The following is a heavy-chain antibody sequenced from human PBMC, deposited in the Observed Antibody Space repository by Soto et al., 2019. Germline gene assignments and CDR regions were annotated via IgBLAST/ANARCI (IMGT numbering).Heavy chain of an antibody. Sequence: QVQLVESGGGVVQPGRSLRLSCAASGFTFSSFAFHWVRQAPGKGLEWVAVISYDGSNKYYADSVKGRFTISRDNSKNTLHLQMNSLRAEDTAVYYCARDIEDYYGSGSYPSGIDYWGQGTLVTVSS. CDR1: GFTFSSFA. D-gene: IGHD3-10*01. V-gene: IGHV3-30-3*01. CDR3: ARDIEDYYGSGSYPSGIDY. J-gene: IGHJ4*02. CDR2: ISYDGSNK.